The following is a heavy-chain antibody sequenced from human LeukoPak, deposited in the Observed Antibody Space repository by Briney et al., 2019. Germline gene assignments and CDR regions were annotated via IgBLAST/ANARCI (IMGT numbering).Heavy chain of an antibody. CDR3: ARDRTAYDYIVGSYRHFDY. J-gene: IGHJ4*02. V-gene: IGHV1-69*13. Sequence: ASVKVSCKASGGTFSSYAISWVRQAPGQGLEWMGGIIPIFGTANYAQTFQGRVTITADESTSTAYMELSSLRSEDTAVYYCARDRTAYDYIVGSYRHFDYWGQGTLVTVSS. CDR1: GGTFSSYA. CDR2: IIPIFGTA. D-gene: IGHD3-16*02.